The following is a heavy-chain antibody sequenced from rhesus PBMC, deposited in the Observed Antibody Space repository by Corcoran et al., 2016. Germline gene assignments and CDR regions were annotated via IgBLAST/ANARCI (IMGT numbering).Heavy chain of an antibody. CDR3: VSGYSYSWGYFDY. J-gene: IGHJ4*01. CDR1: GGSISSSY. CDR2: IYVSGSST. Sequence: QLRLQESGPGLVKPSETLSVTCAVSGGSISSSYWSWIRQAAGKGLEWIGYIYVSGSSTHYNPSLKSRVTLSVETSKNQLSLKLSSLTAADTAVYYCVSGYSYSWGYFDYWGQGVLVTVSS. V-gene: IGHV4-169*02. D-gene: IGHD5-12*01.